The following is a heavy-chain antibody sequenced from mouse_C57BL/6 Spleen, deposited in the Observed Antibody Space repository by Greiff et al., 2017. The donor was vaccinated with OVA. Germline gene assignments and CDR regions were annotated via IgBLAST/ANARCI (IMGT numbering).Heavy chain of an antibody. J-gene: IGHJ3*01. D-gene: IGHD3-2*02. Sequence: VQLQESGPELVKPGASVKISCKASGYAFSSSWMNWVKQRPGKGLEWIGRIYPGDGDTNYNGKFKGKATLTADNSSSTAYMQLSSLTSEDSAVYFCARTAQATAWFAYWGQGTLVTVSA. CDR3: ARTAQATAWFAY. CDR2: IYPGDGDT. V-gene: IGHV1-82*01. CDR1: GYAFSSSW.